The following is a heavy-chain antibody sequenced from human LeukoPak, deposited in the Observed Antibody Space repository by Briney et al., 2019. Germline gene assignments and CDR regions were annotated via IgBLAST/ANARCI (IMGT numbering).Heavy chain of an antibody. J-gene: IGHJ4*02. D-gene: IGHD5-24*01. CDR1: GFMFSSNW. V-gene: IGHV3-7*03. CDR2: IKEDGTET. CDR3: AKEGRSLQTY. Sequence: GRSLRLSCAASGFMFSSNWMSWVRLAPGKGLEWVANIKEDGTETYYVDSVKGRFTISGDNAKNSLYLQMNSLRVEDTAVYYCAKEGRSLQTYWGQGTLVTVSS.